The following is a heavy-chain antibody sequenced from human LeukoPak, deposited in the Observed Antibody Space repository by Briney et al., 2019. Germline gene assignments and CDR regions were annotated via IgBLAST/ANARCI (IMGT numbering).Heavy chain of an antibody. V-gene: IGHV4-34*01. CDR3: ARGGNSSSWPFDY. CDR2: INHSGST. J-gene: IGHJ4*02. Sequence: SETLSLTCAVYGGSFSGYYWSWIRQPPGKGLEWIGEINHSGSTNYNPSLKSRVTISVDTSKNQFSLKLSSVTAADTAVYYCARGGNSSSWPFDYWGQGTPVTVSS. CDR1: GGSFSGYY. D-gene: IGHD6-13*01.